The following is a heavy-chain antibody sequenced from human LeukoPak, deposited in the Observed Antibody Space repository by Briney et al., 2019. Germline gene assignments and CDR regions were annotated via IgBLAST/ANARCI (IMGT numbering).Heavy chain of an antibody. D-gene: IGHD3-10*01. CDR1: GFTFSSYS. CDR2: ITGSATIT. Sequence: GGSLRLSCAASGFTFSSYSMNWVRQAPGKGLEWVSSITGSATITYYADSVKGRFTISRDNSKKTLYLQMNSLRAEDTAVYYCAKGVYFGELYFDFWGQGSLVTVSS. J-gene: IGHJ4*02. V-gene: IGHV3-23*01. CDR3: AKGVYFGELYFDF.